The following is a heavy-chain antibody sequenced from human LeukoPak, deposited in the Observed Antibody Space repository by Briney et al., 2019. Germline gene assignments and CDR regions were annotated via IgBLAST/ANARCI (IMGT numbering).Heavy chain of an antibody. Sequence: GGSLRLSCAASGFTFSSYAMSWVRQAPGKGLEWVSIIYSGGTTYYTDSVKGRFTISRDNSKNTLYLQMNSLRAEDTAVYYCANSQGGKRWFDCWGQGTLVTVSS. J-gene: IGHJ4*02. CDR3: ANSQGGKRWFDC. D-gene: IGHD4-23*01. CDR1: GFTFSSYA. V-gene: IGHV3-23*03. CDR2: IYSGGTT.